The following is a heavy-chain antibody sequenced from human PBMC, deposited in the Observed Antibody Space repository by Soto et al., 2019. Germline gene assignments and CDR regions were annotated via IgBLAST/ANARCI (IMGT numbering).Heavy chain of an antibody. Sequence: EAQLVESGGGLVQPGRSMSLSCVASGFTFDDYAIHWVRQAPGKGLEWVSGISWNGAATGYADSVKGRFTISRDNAKNSLYLQMSSLRTEDTVIYWCAILPLYGSGFDCWGQVTLVTVSS. D-gene: IGHD3-10*01. CDR1: GFTFDDYA. V-gene: IGHV3-9*01. J-gene: IGHJ4*02. CDR3: AILPLYGSGFDC. CDR2: ISWNGAAT.